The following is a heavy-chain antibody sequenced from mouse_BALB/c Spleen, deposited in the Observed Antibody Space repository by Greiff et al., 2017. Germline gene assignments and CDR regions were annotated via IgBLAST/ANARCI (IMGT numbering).Heavy chain of an antibody. V-gene: IGHV14-3*02. CDR1: GFNIKDTY. D-gene: IGHD2-1*01. J-gene: IGHJ4*01. Sequence: EVQLQESGAELVKPGASVKLSCTASGFNIKDTYMHWVKQRPEQGLEWIGRIGPANGNTKYDSKFQGKATITADTSSNTAYLQLSSLTSEDTAVYYCASPSYGIYAMDYWGQGTSVTVSS. CDR3: ASPSYGIYAMDY. CDR2: IGPANGNT.